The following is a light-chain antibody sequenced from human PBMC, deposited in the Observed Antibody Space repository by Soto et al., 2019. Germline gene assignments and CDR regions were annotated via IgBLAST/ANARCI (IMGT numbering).Light chain of an antibody. CDR2: SNN. V-gene: IGLV1-47*02. Sequence: QSVLTQPPSASGAPGQRVTISCSGSSSNVGTYYNDWYYRLPATAPTLLIFSNNQRPSGVPDRFSGSTSGTSASLAISGLQYEDEAEYFCPACDGSLGGYVFGGGTKLTVL. CDR1: SSNVGTYY. J-gene: IGLJ3*02. CDR3: PACDGSLGGYV.